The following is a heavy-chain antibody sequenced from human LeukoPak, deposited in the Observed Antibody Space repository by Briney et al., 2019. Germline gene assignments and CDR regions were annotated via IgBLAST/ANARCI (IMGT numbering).Heavy chain of an antibody. CDR2: ISAYNGNT. D-gene: IGHD3-10*01. Sequence: ASVKVSCKASGYTFTNFGVSWLRQAPGQGLEWMGWISAYNGNTNYAQKLQGRVTMTTDTSTSTAYMELRSLRSDDTAVYYCARDYQYYYGSGSYLNGFDPWGQGTLVTVSS. CDR3: ARDYQYYYGSGSYLNGFDP. J-gene: IGHJ5*02. V-gene: IGHV1-18*01. CDR1: GYTFTNFG.